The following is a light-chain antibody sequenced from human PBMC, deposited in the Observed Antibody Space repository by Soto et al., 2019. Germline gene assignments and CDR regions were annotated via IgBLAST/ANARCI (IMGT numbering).Light chain of an antibody. CDR3: HHYNTYPWT. CDR1: ESVNDY. V-gene: IGKV1-5*03. J-gene: IGKJ1*01. Sequence: DIQMTQSPSTLSASVGDRVTVTCRASESVNDYLAWYQHKPGKAPNLLIYRASRLESGVPSRFSGSASGTAFTLTISSVQPDDFATYYCHHYNTYPWTFGQGNKVEIK. CDR2: RAS.